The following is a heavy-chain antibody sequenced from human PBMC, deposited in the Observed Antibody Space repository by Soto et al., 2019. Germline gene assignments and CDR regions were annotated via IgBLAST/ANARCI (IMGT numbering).Heavy chain of an antibody. V-gene: IGHV1-18*01. Sequence: ASVKVSCKTSGYSFSSYGINWVRQAPGLGLEWMGWVSAYNDETNYAQNFQGRVTMTTDTSTSIAYMELRSLSSDDTAVYYCATDSGASYVSEDYWGQGTLVTVSS. J-gene: IGHJ4*02. D-gene: IGHD3-16*01. CDR3: ATDSGASYVSEDY. CDR1: GYSFSSYG. CDR2: VSAYNDET.